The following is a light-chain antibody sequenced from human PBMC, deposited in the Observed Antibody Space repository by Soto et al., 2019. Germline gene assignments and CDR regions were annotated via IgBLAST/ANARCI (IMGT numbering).Light chain of an antibody. CDR3: QQYNNWPPLFT. CDR2: GAS. J-gene: IGKJ3*01. CDR1: QSVSSN. V-gene: IGKV3-15*01. Sequence: EIVMTQSPATLSVSPGERVTLSCRASQSVSSNLAWYQQKPDQAPRLLIYGASTRATGIPARFSGSGSGTEFTLTISSLQSEDFAVYYCQQYNNWPPLFTFGPGTKVDIK.